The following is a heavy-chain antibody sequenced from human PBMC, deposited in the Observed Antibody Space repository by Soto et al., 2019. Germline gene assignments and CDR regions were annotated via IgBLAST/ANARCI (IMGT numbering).Heavy chain of an antibody. CDR3: AKGLSIAAAGTFDY. CDR1: GFTFASYA. D-gene: IGHD6-13*01. V-gene: IGHV3-23*01. CDR2: ISGSGGNT. J-gene: IGHJ4*02. Sequence: PGGSLSLSCAASGFTFASYAMSWVRPAPGKGLEWVSGISGSGGNTYNADSVKGRFTISRDNSKNTLYLDMISLRAEDTAVYYCAKGLSIAAAGTFDYWGQGTLVTVSS.